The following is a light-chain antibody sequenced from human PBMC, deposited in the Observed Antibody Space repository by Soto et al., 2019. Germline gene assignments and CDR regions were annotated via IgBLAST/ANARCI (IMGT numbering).Light chain of an antibody. J-gene: IGKJ1*01. CDR1: QSVSIW. CDR2: KSY. CDR3: QQFNTSPWT. Sequence: DIQMTQSPSTLSASEGDRVTISCRASQSVSIWLAWYQQKPGRAPKLLIYKSYILESGVQSRFSGSGSGTEFTLTIRSLQPDDFATYYCQQFNTSPWTFGQGTKVDIK. V-gene: IGKV1-5*03.